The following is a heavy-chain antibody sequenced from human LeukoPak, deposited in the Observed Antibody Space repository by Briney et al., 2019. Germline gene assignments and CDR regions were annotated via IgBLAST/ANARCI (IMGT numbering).Heavy chain of an antibody. CDR3: AKVSGYSYGRLDY. D-gene: IGHD5-18*01. Sequence: GGTLRLSCAASEFTFSNYAMSWVRQAPGKGLEWVSAISGSGDNTYYVDSVKGRFTISRDNSKNTVYLQMNSLRDEDTAVYYCAKVSGYSYGRLDYWGQGTLVTVSS. CDR1: EFTFSNYA. J-gene: IGHJ4*02. V-gene: IGHV3-23*01. CDR2: ISGSGDNT.